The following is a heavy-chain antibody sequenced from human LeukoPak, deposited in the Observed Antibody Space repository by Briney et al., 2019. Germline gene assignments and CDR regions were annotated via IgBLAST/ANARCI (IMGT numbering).Heavy chain of an antibody. CDR3: VRGSTLRHYQY. V-gene: IGHV4-39*01. Sequence: PSETLSLTCTVSGGSISSTTYYWGWIRRPPGKGLEWIGSIYYSGSTYYNPSLKSRVTVSVDTSKNQFSLILSSVTAADTAVYYCVRGSTLRHYQYWGLGTLVTVSS. D-gene: IGHD3-16*01. J-gene: IGHJ4*02. CDR1: GGSISSTTYY. CDR2: IYYSGST.